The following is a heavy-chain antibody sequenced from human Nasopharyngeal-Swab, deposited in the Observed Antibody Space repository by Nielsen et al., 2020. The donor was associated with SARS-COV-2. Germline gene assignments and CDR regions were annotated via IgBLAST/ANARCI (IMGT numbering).Heavy chain of an antibody. D-gene: IGHD2-21*01. J-gene: IGHJ4*02. CDR2: ISYVGSIR. Sequence: GCQAPGKGLEWGAFISYVGSIRNYIDSVRGRFTDSKDSSKNTVYLQMNSLRPDDTAIYFCAKSMAYFQLSGTYNLDFWGQGTLVTVSS. V-gene: IGHV3-30*18. CDR3: AKSMAYFQLSGTYNLDF.